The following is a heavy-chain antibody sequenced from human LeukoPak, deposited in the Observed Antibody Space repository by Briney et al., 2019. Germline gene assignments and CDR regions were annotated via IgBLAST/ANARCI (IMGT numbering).Heavy chain of an antibody. J-gene: IGHJ3*02. V-gene: IGHV5-51*01. Sequence: RGESLKISCKGFGYSFTGYWIGWVRQMPGKGLEWMGVIYPGDSDTRYSPSFQGQVTISVDKSISTAYLQWSSLKASDTAMYYCASLLGYCSGGSCYSDAFDIWGQGTIVTVSS. CDR2: IYPGDSDT. CDR1: GYSFTGYW. CDR3: ASLLGYCSGGSCYSDAFDI. D-gene: IGHD2-15*01.